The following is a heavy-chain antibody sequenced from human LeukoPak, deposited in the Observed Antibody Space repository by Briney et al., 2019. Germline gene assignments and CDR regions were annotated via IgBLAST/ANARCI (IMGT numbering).Heavy chain of an antibody. V-gene: IGHV3-30*02. J-gene: IGHJ4*02. CDR3: AKDRLRGYTYVDY. CDR2: IQYDGSSK. D-gene: IGHD5-18*01. CDR1: GFTFSSYG. Sequence: GGSLRLSCAASGFTFSSYGIHWVRQAPGKGLEWVAFIQYDGSSKSYADAVKGRFTISRDNSKNTLYLQMNSLRAEDTAVYYCAKDRLRGYTYVDYWGQGTLVTVSS.